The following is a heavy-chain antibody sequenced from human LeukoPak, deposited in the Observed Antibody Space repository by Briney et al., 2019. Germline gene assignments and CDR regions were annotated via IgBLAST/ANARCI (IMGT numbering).Heavy chain of an antibody. Sequence: DSVRVSCTASGYTFTSYAMHWVGQAPGQRVEWMGWINAGNGNTKYSKKLQGRVTITRETSASTAYMELSRLRSEVTAVYYCASDSGYDILTVTDCFDPCGQGTLVTVSS. D-gene: IGHD3-9*01. CDR1: GYTFTSYA. V-gene: IGHV1-3*01. CDR3: ASDSGYDILTVTDCFDP. J-gene: IGHJ5*02. CDR2: INAGNGNT.